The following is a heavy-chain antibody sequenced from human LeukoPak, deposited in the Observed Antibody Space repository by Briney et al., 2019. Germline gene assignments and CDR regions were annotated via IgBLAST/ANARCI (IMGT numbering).Heavy chain of an antibody. CDR1: GFTFSSYA. Sequence: GRSLRLTCAASGFTFSSYAMHWVRQAPGKGLEWVAVISYDGSNKYYADSVKGRFTISRDNSKNTLYLQMNSLGAEDTAVYYCARDGGDILTDWGQGTLVTVSS. CDR3: ARDGGDILTD. V-gene: IGHV3-30*04. D-gene: IGHD3-9*01. J-gene: IGHJ4*02. CDR2: ISYDGSNK.